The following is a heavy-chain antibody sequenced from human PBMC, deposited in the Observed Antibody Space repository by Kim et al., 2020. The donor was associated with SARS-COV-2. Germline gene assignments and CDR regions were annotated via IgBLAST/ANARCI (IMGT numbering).Heavy chain of an antibody. CDR3: VKDGVRANDLWDWFDV. V-gene: IGHV3-23*01. J-gene: IGHJ5*02. D-gene: IGHD1-1*01. Sequence: SVKGRFTISRDNSENTLFLQMDSLGAEDTAVYYCVKDGVRANDLWDWFDVWGQGALVTVSS.